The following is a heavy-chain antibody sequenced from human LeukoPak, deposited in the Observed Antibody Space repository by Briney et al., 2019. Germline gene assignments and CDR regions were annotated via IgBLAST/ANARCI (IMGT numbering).Heavy chain of an antibody. Sequence: ASVKVSCKASGYTFTGYYMHWVRQAPGQGLEWMGWINSNSGGTNYAQKFQGRVTMTRDTSISTAYMELSRLRSDDTAVYYCARVSAVAGKGDWFDPWGQGTLVTVSS. D-gene: IGHD6-19*01. CDR2: INSNSGGT. CDR3: ARVSAVAGKGDWFDP. V-gene: IGHV1-2*02. CDR1: GYTFTGYY. J-gene: IGHJ5*02.